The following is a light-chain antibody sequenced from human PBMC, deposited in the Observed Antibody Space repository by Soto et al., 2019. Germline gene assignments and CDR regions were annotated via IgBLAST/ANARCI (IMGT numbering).Light chain of an antibody. CDR2: YDS. CDR1: NIGSKS. J-gene: IGLJ1*01. V-gene: IGLV3-21*04. Sequence: SYELTQPPSGSVAPGKTARITCGGNNIGSKSVHWYQQKPGQAPVLVIYYDSDRPSGIPERFSGSNSGNTATLTISRVEAGDEADYDCQVWDSSSDHYVFGTGTKLTVL. CDR3: QVWDSSSDHYV.